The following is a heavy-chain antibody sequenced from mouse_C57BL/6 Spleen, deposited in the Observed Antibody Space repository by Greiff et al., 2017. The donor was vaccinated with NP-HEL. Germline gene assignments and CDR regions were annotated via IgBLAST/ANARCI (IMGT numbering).Heavy chain of an antibody. CDR3: ARNPPSGGFAY. J-gene: IGHJ3*01. Sequence: VQVVESGPELVKPGASVKISCKASGYAFSSSWMNWVKQRPGKGLEWIGRIYPGDGDTNYNGKFKGKATLTADKSSSTAYMQLSSLTSEDSAVYFCARNPPSGGFAYWGQGTLVTVSA. CDR2: IYPGDGDT. CDR1: GYAFSSSW. V-gene: IGHV1-82*01.